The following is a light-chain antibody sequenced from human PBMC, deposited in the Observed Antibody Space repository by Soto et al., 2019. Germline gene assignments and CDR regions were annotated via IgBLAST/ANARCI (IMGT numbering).Light chain of an antibody. V-gene: IGKV4-1*01. Sequence: DIVMTQSPDSLVVSLGERATINCKSSQSVLYKSYSRNYLAWYQQKPGQPPKLLIYWASTRESGVPDRFSGSGSGTDFTLTISSLQAEDVAVYYCQQYYSTSSTFGQGTKVEIK. CDR1: QSVLYKSYSRNY. J-gene: IGKJ1*01. CDR3: QQYYSTSST. CDR2: WAS.